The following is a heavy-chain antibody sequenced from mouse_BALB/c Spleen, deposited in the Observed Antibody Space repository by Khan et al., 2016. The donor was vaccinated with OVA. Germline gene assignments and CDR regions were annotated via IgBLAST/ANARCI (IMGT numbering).Heavy chain of an antibody. Sequence: QVQLQQSGPELVKPGASVKMSCKASGYTFTSYYIHWVKQRPGQGLEWIGWISPGDGSTKYNEKFKDKTTLTADKSSSTAYLLLSSLTSKYSEIYFCSRGYYGYLDFWGQGTTLTLSS. D-gene: IGHD1-1*01. CDR2: ISPGDGST. CDR1: GYTFTSYY. V-gene: IGHV1S56*01. J-gene: IGHJ2*01. CDR3: SRGYYGYLDF.